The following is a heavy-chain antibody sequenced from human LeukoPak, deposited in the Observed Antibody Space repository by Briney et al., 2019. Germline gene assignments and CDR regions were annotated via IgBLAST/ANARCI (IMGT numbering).Heavy chain of an antibody. V-gene: IGHV1-69*04. CDR1: GGTFSGYA. Sequence: GASVKVSCKASGGTFSGYAISWVRQAPGQGLEWMGRIIPILGIANYAQKFQGRVTITADKSTSTAYMELSSLRSEDTAVYYCARDHPAEDIVVVPAAIEAPYYFDYWGQGTLVTVSS. CDR2: IIPILGIA. J-gene: IGHJ4*02. D-gene: IGHD2-2*02. CDR3: ARDHPAEDIVVVPAAIEAPYYFDY.